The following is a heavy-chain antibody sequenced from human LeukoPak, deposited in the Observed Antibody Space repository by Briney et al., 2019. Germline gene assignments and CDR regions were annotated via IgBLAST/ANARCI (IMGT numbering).Heavy chain of an antibody. D-gene: IGHD2-21*02. CDR3: AKVRVVVTAINAFDI. J-gene: IGHJ3*02. Sequence: GGSLRLSCAASGFTFSSYGMSWVRQAPGKGLEWVSAISGSGGSTYYADSVKGRFTISRDNSKNTLHLQMNRLRAEDTAVYYCAKVRVVVTAINAFDIWGQGTMVTVAS. CDR1: GFTFSSYG. V-gene: IGHV3-23*01. CDR2: ISGSGGST.